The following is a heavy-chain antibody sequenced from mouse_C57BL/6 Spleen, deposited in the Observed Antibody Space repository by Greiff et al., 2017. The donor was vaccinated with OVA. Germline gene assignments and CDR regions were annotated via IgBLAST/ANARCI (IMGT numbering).Heavy chain of an antibody. D-gene: IGHD2-4*01. CDR2: IDPSDSYT. J-gene: IGHJ2*01. CDR3: ARTMSTAGVGYFDY. CDR1: GYTFTSYW. Sequence: QVQLQQPGAELVMPGASVKLSCKASGYTFTSYWMHWVKQRPGQGLEWIGEIDPSDSYTNYNQKFKGKSTLTVDKSSSTAYMQLSSLTSEDSAVYYCARTMSTAGVGYFDYWGQGTTLTVSS. V-gene: IGHV1-69*01.